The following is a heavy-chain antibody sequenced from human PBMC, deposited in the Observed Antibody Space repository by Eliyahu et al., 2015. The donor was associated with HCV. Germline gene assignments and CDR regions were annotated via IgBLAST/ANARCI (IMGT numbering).Heavy chain of an antibody. Sequence: QGQLVESGGGSVKPGGSLRLSCAASGFTFSDXYMGWIRXAPGKGLEWVSXISXSGNTKXYADSMKGRFTVSRDNAKNSLYLQINSLTPEDTAVYYCARGGKCGGECWTYYGLDIWGHGTTVTVSS. D-gene: IGHD2-21*01. CDR2: ISXSGNTK. J-gene: IGHJ6*02. CDR1: GFTFSDXY. CDR3: ARGGKCGGECWTYYGLDI. V-gene: IGHV3-11*04.